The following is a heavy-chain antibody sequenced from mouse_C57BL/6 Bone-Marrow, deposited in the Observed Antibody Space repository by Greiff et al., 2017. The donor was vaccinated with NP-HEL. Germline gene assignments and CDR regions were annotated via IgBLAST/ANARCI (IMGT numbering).Heavy chain of an antibody. J-gene: IGHJ2*01. Sequence: QVQLKQSGAELARPGASVKLSCKASGYTFTSYGISWVKQRTGQGLEWIGEIYPRSGNTYYNEKFKGKATLTADKSSSTAYMEFRSLTSEDSAVYFCARDDPYFDYWGQGTTLTVSS. D-gene: IGHD2-3*01. CDR2: IYPRSGNT. V-gene: IGHV1-81*01. CDR1: GYTFTSYG. CDR3: ARDDPYFDY.